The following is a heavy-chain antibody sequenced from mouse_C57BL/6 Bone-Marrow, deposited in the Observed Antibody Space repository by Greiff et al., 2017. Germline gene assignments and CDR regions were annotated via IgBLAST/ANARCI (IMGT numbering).Heavy chain of an antibody. V-gene: IGHV1-58*01. D-gene: IGHD2-4*01. CDR1: GYTFTSYG. Sequence: EVKLQQSGAELVRPGSSVKMSCKTSGYTFTSYGINWVKQRPGQGLEWIGYIYNGTGYTEYNEKFKGKATLTSDTSSSTAYMQLSSLTSEDSAIYFCARSRDYDGWDDWGQGTTLTVSS. J-gene: IGHJ2*01. CDR2: IYNGTGYT. CDR3: ARSRDYDGWDD.